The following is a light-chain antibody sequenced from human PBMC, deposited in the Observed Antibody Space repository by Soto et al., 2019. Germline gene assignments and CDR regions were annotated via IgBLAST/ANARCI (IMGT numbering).Light chain of an antibody. V-gene: IGLV2-8*01. CDR2: EVS. CDR1: SSDVGGYNY. Sequence: QSALTQPPSASGSPGQSVTISCTGTSSDVGGYNYVSWYQQYAGKAPKLMISEVSKRPSGVPDRVSGSKSGNTASLTVSGLQAEDEADYYCSSYAGSNKSVFGTGTKLTVL. CDR3: SSYAGSNKSV. J-gene: IGLJ1*01.